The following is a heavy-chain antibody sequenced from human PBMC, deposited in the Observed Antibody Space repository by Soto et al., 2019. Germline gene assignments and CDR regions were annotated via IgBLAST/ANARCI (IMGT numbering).Heavy chain of an antibody. CDR3: ARGITFGGVIFDD. J-gene: IGHJ4*02. V-gene: IGHV4-4*02. D-gene: IGHD3-16*01. CDR2: INHSGTT. CDR1: NGSISNNDW. Sequence: QVQLQESGPGLVKPSGNLSLTCAVSNGSISNNDWWSWVRQPPGKGLEWIGEINHSGTTNYNPSLKSRVTILVDKSKNQFSLKLTSVTAADTAVYYCARGITFGGVIFDDWGQGTLVTVSS.